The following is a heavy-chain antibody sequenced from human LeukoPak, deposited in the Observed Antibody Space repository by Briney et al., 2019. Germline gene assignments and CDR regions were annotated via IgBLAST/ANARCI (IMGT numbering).Heavy chain of an antibody. V-gene: IGHV4-39*01. CDR2: FSDSGTT. Sequence: SETLSLTCTVSGDSISTNNYLWGWLRQAPGQGLEWIGSFSDSGTTYYNPSLQSRVTVSVDRSKNQFSLRLTSVTAADMAVYYCARRSTDGARRIVVWWYFDLWGRGTLVTVSS. CDR1: GDSISTNNYL. CDR3: ARRSTDGARRIVVWWYFDL. J-gene: IGHJ2*01. D-gene: IGHD2-15*01.